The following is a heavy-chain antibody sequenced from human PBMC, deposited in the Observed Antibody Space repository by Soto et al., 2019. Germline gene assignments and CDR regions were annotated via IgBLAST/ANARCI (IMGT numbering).Heavy chain of an antibody. CDR2: IYTSGST. CDR3: ARVSAGRGENWFDP. Sequence: PSETLSLTCTVGGGSISSYYWSWIRQPAGKGLEWIGRIYTSGSTNYNPSLKSRVTMSVDTSKNQFSLKLSSVTAADTAVYYCARVSAGRGENWFDPWGQGTLVTVSS. D-gene: IGHD3-16*01. CDR1: GGSISSYY. J-gene: IGHJ5*02. V-gene: IGHV4-4*07.